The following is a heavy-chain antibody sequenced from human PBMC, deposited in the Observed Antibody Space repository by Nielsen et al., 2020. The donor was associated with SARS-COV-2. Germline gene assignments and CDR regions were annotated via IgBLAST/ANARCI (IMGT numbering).Heavy chain of an antibody. CDR1: GYTFTSYD. CDR2: MNPNSGNT. V-gene: IGHV1-8*01. Sequence: ASVKVPCKASGYTFTSYDINWVRQATGQGLEWMGWMNPNSGNTGYAQKFQGRVTMTRNTSISTAYMELSSLRSEDTAVYYCARGSGYYDSSGYQLLDYWGQGTLVTVSS. CDR3: ARGSGYYDSSGYQLLDY. D-gene: IGHD3-22*01. J-gene: IGHJ4*02.